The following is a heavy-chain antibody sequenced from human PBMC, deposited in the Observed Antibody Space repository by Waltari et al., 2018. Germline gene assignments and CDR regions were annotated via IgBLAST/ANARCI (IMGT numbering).Heavy chain of an antibody. V-gene: IGHV1-69*13. D-gene: IGHD2-15*01. J-gene: IGHJ6*03. Sequence: QVQLVQSGAEVKKPGSSVNVSCMASGGTFSSYAISWVRQAPGQGLAWMGRIIPNLCTANAARRFKGRVKITADKSTGTAYMELSNQRSEETAVYYCGRVTVGDDMDVWGKGTTVTISS. CDR2: IIPNLCTA. CDR3: GRVTVGDDMDV. CDR1: GGTFSSYA.